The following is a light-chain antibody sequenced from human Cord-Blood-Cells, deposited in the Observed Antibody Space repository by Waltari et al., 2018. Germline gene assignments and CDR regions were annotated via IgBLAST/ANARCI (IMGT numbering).Light chain of an antibody. V-gene: IGLV3-19*01. CDR2: GKN. CDR1: SLRSYY. J-gene: IGLJ1*01. CDR3: NSRDSSGNV. Sequence: SSALPQDPAVSVALGQTVSITCQRDSLRSYYASWYQQKPGQAPVLVIYGKNNRPSGIPDRFSGSSSGNTASLTITGAQAEDEADYYCNSRDSSGNVFGTGTKVTVL.